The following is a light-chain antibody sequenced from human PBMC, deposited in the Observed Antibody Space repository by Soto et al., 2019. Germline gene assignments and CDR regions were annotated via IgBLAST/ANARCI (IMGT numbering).Light chain of an antibody. Sequence: SVLTQPASVSGSPGQSITISCTGTSSDVGGYNYVSWYQHHPGKAPKLMIFDVSNRPSGVSNRFSGSNSGNTASLTISGLQPEDEADYYCSSYTTSNTRQIVFGTGTKVTVL. CDR1: SSDVGGYNY. V-gene: IGLV2-14*03. CDR3: SSYTTSNTRQIV. J-gene: IGLJ1*01. CDR2: DVS.